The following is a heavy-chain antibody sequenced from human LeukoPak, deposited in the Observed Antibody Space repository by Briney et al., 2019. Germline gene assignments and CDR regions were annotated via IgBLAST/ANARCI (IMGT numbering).Heavy chain of an antibody. CDR3: ARDNRNRFPRVGVSSSSSRGMDV. V-gene: IGHV4-34*01. Sequence: PSETLSLTCAVYGGSFSGYYWSWIRQPPGKGLEWIGEINHSGSTNYNPSLKSRVTISVDTSKNQFSLKLSSVTAADTAVYYCARDNRNRFPRVGVSSSSSRGMDVWGQGTTVTVSS. CDR1: GGSFSGYY. J-gene: IGHJ6*02. CDR2: INHSGST. D-gene: IGHD6-6*01.